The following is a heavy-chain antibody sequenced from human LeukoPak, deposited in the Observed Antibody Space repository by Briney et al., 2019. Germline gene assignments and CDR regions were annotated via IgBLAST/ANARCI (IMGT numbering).Heavy chain of an antibody. D-gene: IGHD2-15*01. CDR1: GGSFSGYY. Sequence: SETLSLTCAVYGGSFSGYYWSWIRQPPGKGLEWIGEINHSGSTNYNPSLKSRVTISVDTSKNQFSLKLSSVTAADTAVYYCARHGCSGGSCYLAVAGTDFDYWGQGTLVTVSS. V-gene: IGHV4-34*01. CDR2: INHSGST. J-gene: IGHJ4*02. CDR3: ARHGCSGGSCYLAVAGTDFDY.